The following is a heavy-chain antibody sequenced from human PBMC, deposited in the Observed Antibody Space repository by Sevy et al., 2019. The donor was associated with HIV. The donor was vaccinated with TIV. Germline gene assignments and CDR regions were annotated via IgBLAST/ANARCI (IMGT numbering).Heavy chain of an antibody. CDR3: ARPEGLQLNYAMDV. D-gene: IGHD3-3*01. J-gene: IGHJ6*02. V-gene: IGHV4-39*01. CDR2: IYYTGST. Sequence: SETLSLTCTVSGGSISSSSYYWNWIRQPPGKGLEWIGSIYYTGSTYYKPSLKSRVTISKYTSKNQFSLKLTSVTAADTAVYYCARPEGLQLNYAMDVWGQGTTVTVSS. CDR1: GGSISSSSYY.